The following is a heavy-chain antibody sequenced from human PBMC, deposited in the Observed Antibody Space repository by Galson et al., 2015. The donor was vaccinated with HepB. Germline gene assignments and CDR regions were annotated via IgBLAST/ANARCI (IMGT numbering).Heavy chain of an antibody. CDR2: MNPNSGNT. V-gene: IGHV1-8*01. J-gene: IGHJ6*03. CDR3: ARRIAAAPYYYYMDV. Sequence: SVKVSCKASGYTFTSYDINWVRQATGQGLEWMGWMNPNSGNTGYAQKFRGRVTMTRNTSISTAYMELSSLRSEDTAVYYCARRIAAAPYYYYMDVWGKGTTVTVSS. CDR1: GYTFTSYD. D-gene: IGHD6-13*01.